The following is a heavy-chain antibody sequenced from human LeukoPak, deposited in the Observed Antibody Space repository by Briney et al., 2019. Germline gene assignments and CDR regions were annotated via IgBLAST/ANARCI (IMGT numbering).Heavy chain of an antibody. CDR1: AFTFSTYN. CDR3: ARGLKYSSSSSYFDY. V-gene: IGHV3-48*01. J-gene: IGHJ4*01. D-gene: IGHD6-6*01. CDR2: ISSSSSTI. Sequence: GGSLRLSCAASAFTFSTYNMNWVRQAPGKGLEWVSYISSSSSTIYYADSVKGRFTISRDNAKNSLYLQMNSLRAEDTAVYYCARGLKYSSSSSYFDYWGQDPWSPSPQ.